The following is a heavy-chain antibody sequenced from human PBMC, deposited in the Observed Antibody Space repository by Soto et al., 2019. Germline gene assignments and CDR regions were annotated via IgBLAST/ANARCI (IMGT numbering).Heavy chain of an antibody. Sequence: ASVAVSCTASGYTFTVYYMHWVRQAPGQGLEWMGWINPNSGGTNYAQKFQGRVTMARDTSISTAYMELSRLRSDDTAVYYCAGFSRLGELSLYTLDDFDIWGQGTMVT. CDR3: AGFSRLGELSLYTLDDFDI. D-gene: IGHD3-16*02. CDR2: INPNSGGT. V-gene: IGHV1-2*02. CDR1: GYTFTVYY. J-gene: IGHJ3*02.